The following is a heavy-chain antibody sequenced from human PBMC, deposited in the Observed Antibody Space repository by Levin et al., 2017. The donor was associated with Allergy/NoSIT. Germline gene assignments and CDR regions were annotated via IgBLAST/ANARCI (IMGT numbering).Heavy chain of an antibody. V-gene: IGHV7-4-1*02. D-gene: IGHD2-8*02. CDR3: AKDNTGRPFDM. J-gene: IGHJ3*02. Sequence: ASVNVSCKTSGYSFTTYAMNWVRQAPGQGLEWMGWINTYTGKPIYAPGFTGRFVFSLDTSVSTAYVQISSLKAEDTAVYYCAKDNTGRPFDMWGQGTMVTVSS. CDR2: INTYTGKP. CDR1: GYSFTTYA.